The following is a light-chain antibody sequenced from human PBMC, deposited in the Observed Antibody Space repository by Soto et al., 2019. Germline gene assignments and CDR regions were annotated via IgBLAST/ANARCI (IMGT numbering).Light chain of an antibody. J-gene: IGLJ1*01. Sequence: QSALTQPASVSGSPGQSITISCTGTSSDVGGYNFVSWYRQHPGKAPKLMIFEISNRPSEVSNRFSGSKSGNTASLPISGLQADDEADYYWSSYTTSSTSVFGTGTKLTVL. CDR3: SSYTTSSTSV. CDR2: EIS. CDR1: SSDVGGYNF. V-gene: IGLV2-14*01.